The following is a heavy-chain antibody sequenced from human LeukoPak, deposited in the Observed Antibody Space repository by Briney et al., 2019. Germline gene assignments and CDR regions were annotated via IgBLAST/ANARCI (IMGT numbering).Heavy chain of an antibody. V-gene: IGHV3-30*04. Sequence: GGSLRLSCAASGFTFSSYAMHWVRQAPGKGLEWVAVISYDGSNKYYADFVKGRFTISRDNSKNTLYLQMNSLRAEDTAVYYCARAGIAAAGTRWFDAWGQGTLVTVSS. CDR2: ISYDGSNK. J-gene: IGHJ5*02. D-gene: IGHD6-13*01. CDR1: GFTFSSYA. CDR3: ARAGIAAAGTRWFDA.